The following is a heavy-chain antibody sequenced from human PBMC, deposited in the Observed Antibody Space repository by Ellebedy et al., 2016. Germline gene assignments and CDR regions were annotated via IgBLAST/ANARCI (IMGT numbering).Heavy chain of an antibody. CDR2: IYTSGST. CDR3: ARTVIAAAGGYYGMDV. J-gene: IGHJ6*02. Sequence: SETLSLTXTVSGGSISSYYWSWIRQPPGKGLEWIGRIYTSGSTNYNPSLKSRVTMSVDTSKNQFSLKLSSVTAADTAVYYCARTVIAAAGGYYGMDVWGQGTTVTVSS. V-gene: IGHV4-4*07. D-gene: IGHD6-13*01. CDR1: GGSISSYY.